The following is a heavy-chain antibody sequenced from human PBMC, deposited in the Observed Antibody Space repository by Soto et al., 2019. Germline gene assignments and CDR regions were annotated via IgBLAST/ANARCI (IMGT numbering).Heavy chain of an antibody. CDR2: IGSAGDT. J-gene: IGHJ6*02. D-gene: IGHD5-12*01. CDR3: ARGMGIVVTISDYYYFPMDV. CDR1: GFTLRGYD. V-gene: IGHV3-13*01. Sequence: GGSLRLSCAASGFTLRGYDIHWVRQATGKGLEWVSGIGSAGDTYYEDSVKGRFTISRENAKNSLYLQMNSLRVGDTAMYYCARGMGIVVTISDYYYFPMDVWGQGTTVTVSS.